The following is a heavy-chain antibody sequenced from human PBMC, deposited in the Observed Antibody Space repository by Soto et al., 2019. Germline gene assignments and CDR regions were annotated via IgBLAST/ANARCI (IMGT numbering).Heavy chain of an antibody. CDR2: ISDDGNNK. D-gene: IGHD3-3*02. CDR3: ARHLSHLKPGWFDP. Sequence: QVQLVESGGGVVQPGRSLRLSCAASGFTFSAYALHWVRQAPGKGLEWVAVISDDGNNKDYADSVKGRFSISRDNFKNTLYLQMNSLRPEDTAVYYCARHLSHLKPGWFDPWCQGTLVTVSS. J-gene: IGHJ5*02. CDR1: GFTFSAYA. V-gene: IGHV3-30-3*01.